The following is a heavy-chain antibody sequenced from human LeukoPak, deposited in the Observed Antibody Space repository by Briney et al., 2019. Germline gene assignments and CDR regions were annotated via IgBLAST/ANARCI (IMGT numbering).Heavy chain of an antibody. CDR2: VSYSGNT. D-gene: IGHD1-14*01. J-gene: IGHJ4*02. CDR3: ARVTTVNTGDFDY. Sequence: TSETLSLTCTVSGGSVSNFYWSWIRQPQGKGLEWIGYVSYSGNTNYNPSLKSRVTISVDTSKNQFSLKLNSVTAADTAVYYCARVTTVNTGDFDYWGQGTLVTVSS. CDR1: GGSVSNFY. V-gene: IGHV4-59*02.